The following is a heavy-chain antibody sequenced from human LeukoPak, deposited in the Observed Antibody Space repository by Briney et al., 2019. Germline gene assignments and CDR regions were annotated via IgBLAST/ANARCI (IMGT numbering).Heavy chain of an antibody. J-gene: IGHJ4*02. CDR2: INHSGST. D-gene: IGHD3-10*01. V-gene: IGHV4-34*01. Sequence: SETLSLTCAVYGGSFSGYYWSWIRQPPGKGLEWIGEINHSGSTSYNPSLKSRVTISVDTSKNQFSLKLSSVTAADTAVYYCARGVRSGYYYGSGVKYYFDYWGQGTLVTVSS. CDR1: GGSFSGYY. CDR3: ARGVRSGYYYGSGVKYYFDY.